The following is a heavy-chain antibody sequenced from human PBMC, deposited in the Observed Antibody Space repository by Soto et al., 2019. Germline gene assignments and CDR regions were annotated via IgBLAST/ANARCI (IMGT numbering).Heavy chain of an antibody. CDR3: AAGGGFIEGRMVSFDP. CDR1: AGSLSGSS. V-gene: IGHV4-34*01. D-gene: IGHD6-6*01. CDR2: INHRGTI. J-gene: IGHJ5*02. Sequence: SETLSLTCAIYAGSLSGSSWNWIRQFPGKGLEWIGEINHRGTINYNPSLKSRVSISVDTARNQFTLKLRSVTAADTAVYYCAAGGGFIEGRMVSFDPWGQGTQVTVSS.